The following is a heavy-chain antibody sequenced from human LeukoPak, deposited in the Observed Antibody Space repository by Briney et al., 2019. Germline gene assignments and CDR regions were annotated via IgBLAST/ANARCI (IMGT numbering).Heavy chain of an antibody. CDR3: ARGYCSSASCYIPSPYYMDV. V-gene: IGHV4-59*11. CDR1: GGSISPHY. Sequence: SETLSLTCTVSGGSISPHYWVWIRQPPGKGLEWIADFFYSGSTNYNPSLKSRVTMSVDTSTHQFSLKLSSVTAADTAVYYCARGYCSSASCYIPSPYYMDVWGKGTTVTVSS. J-gene: IGHJ6*03. D-gene: IGHD2-2*02. CDR2: FFYSGST.